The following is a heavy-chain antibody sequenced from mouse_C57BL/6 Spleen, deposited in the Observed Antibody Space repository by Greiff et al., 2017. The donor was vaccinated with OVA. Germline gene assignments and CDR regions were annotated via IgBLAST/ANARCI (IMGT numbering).Heavy chain of an antibody. V-gene: IGHV1-76*01. Sequence: QVQLKESGAELVRPGASVKLSCKASGYTFTDYYINWVKQRPGQGLEWIARIYPGSGNTYYNEKFKGKATLTAEKSSSTAYMQLSSLTSEDSAVYFCARSYDYDDYWGQGTTLTVSS. CDR2: IYPGSGNT. CDR1: GYTFTDYY. CDR3: ARSYDYDDY. J-gene: IGHJ2*01. D-gene: IGHD2-4*01.